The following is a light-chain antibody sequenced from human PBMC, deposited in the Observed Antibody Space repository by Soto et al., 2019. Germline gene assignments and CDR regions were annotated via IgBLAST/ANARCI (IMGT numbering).Light chain of an antibody. CDR1: QSVSSN. J-gene: IGKJ1*01. V-gene: IGKV3D-15*01. Sequence: EIVMTQSPATLSVSPGEGATLSCRASQSVSSNLTWYQQKPGQAPRLLIYGASNRATGIPDRFSGSGSGTDFTLTISRLEPEDFAVYYCQQYTDLPRTFGQGTKVDIK. CDR3: QQYTDLPRT. CDR2: GAS.